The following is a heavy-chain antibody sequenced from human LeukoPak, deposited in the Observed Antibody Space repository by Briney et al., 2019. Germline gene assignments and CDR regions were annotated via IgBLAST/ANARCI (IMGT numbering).Heavy chain of an antibody. J-gene: IGHJ4*02. CDR3: AKDPYGSGSYFPYYFDY. Sequence: PGRSLRLSCAASGFTFSSYGMHWVRQAPGKGLEWVAVISYDGSNKYYAGSVKGRFTISRDNSKNTLYLQMNSLRAEDTAVYYCAKDPYGSGSYFPYYFDYWGQGTLVTVSS. CDR1: GFTFSSYG. D-gene: IGHD3-10*01. V-gene: IGHV3-30*18. CDR2: ISYDGSNK.